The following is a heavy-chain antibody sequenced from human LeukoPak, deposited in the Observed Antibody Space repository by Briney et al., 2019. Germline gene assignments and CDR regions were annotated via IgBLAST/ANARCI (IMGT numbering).Heavy chain of an antibody. CDR3: ARVCPYYYGSAGFDY. V-gene: IGHV4-34*01. Sequence: SETLSLTCAVYGGSFSGYYWSWIRQPPGKGGEWIGEINHSGSTNYNPSLKSRVTISVDTSKNKFSLKLSSVTAAETAVYSCARVCPYYYGSAGFDYWGQGILVTVSS. J-gene: IGHJ4*02. CDR1: GGSFSGYY. CDR2: INHSGST. D-gene: IGHD3-10*01.